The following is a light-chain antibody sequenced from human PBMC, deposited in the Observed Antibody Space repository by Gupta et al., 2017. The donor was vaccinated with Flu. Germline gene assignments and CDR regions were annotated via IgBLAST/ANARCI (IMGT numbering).Light chain of an antibody. V-gene: IGLV3-21*04. CDR1: YIGSES. CDR2: YDR. CDR3: HVSDSSSDKYV. J-gene: IGLJ1*01. Sequence: TIRSTGAGNYIGSESVIWSHPTPGQAPVLFFYYDRNRRSATPARFSGSNYATTATVTTTRVGAGDEADYYCHVSDSSSDKYVFGTGTKLTVL.